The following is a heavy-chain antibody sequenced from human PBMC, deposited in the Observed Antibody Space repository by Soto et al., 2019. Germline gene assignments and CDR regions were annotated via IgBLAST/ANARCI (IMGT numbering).Heavy chain of an antibody. D-gene: IGHD6-6*01. CDR1: GYTFTGYY. CDR3: AREIAARLYYYYGMDV. CDR2: INPNSGGT. Sequence: QVQLVQSGAEVKKPGASVKVSCKASGYTFTGYYMHWVRQAPGQGLEWMGWINPNSGGTNYAQKFQGSVTMTRDTSISTADMELSRLRSDDTAVYYCAREIAARLYYYYGMDVWGQGTTVTVSS. V-gene: IGHV1-2*02. J-gene: IGHJ6*02.